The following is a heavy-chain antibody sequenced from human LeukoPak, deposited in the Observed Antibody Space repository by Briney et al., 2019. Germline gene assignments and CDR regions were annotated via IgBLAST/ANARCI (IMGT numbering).Heavy chain of an antibody. J-gene: IGHJ4*02. CDR2: ISKTLTTI. V-gene: IGHV3-11*04. Sequence: GGSLRLSCAASGFTFSDYYMSWIRQAPGKGLEWVSYISKTLTTIYYADSVRGRFTISRDNSKNTLYLQMNSLRAEDTAVYYCAKEVAARPVWGQGTLVTVSS. D-gene: IGHD6-6*01. CDR1: GFTFSDYY. CDR3: AKEVAARPV.